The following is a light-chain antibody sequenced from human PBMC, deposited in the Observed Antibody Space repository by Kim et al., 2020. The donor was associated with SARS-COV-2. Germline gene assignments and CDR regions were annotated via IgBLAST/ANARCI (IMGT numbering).Light chain of an antibody. CDR2: GNS. V-gene: IGLV1-40*01. Sequence: KVTSTCEVCTTSSREGCDVNGSQLLPETAPKRLIYGNSNQPSGVPDRFAGAKAGPSASLAITGLQAEDEADYYCQSYDSSLGDYVFGAGTKVTVL. J-gene: IGLJ1*01. CDR3: QSYDSSLGDYV. CDR1: TTSSREGCD.